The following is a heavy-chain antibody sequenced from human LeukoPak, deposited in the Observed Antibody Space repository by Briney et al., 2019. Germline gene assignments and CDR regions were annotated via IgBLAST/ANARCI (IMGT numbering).Heavy chain of an antibody. D-gene: IGHD5-24*01. V-gene: IGHV3-53*05. CDR1: GFTVSSNY. Sequence: GGSLRLSCAASGFTVSSNYMSWVRQAPGKGLEWVSVIYSGGSTYYADSVKGRFTISRDNSNNTLYLQMNSLRAEDTAVYYCARGQRWLQYDDAFDIWGQGTMVIVSS. J-gene: IGHJ3*02. CDR2: IYSGGST. CDR3: ARGQRWLQYDDAFDI.